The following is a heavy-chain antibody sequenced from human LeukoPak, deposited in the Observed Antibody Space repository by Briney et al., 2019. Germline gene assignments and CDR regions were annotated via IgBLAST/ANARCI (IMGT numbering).Heavy chain of an antibody. CDR2: ISSSNSTI. J-gene: IGHJ4*02. Sequence: PGGSLRLSCAASGFTFSTYSMNWVRQAPGKGVEWISYISSSNSTIYYADSVKGRFTISRDNAKNSLYLKMNSLRAEDTAVYYCASPFDYWGQGTLVTVSS. CDR3: ASPFDY. V-gene: IGHV3-48*01. CDR1: GFTFSTYS.